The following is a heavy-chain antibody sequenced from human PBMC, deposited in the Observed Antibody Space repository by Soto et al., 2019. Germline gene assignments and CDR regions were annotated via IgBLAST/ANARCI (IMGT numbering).Heavy chain of an antibody. D-gene: IGHD1-26*01. V-gene: IGHV1-69*13. J-gene: IGHJ5*02. CDR3: ARDLRRIVRPIGQLYNWFDP. CDR1: GGGLSSYA. Sequence: SVKVSCKDSGGGLSSYAMRWVRQAPGQGLEWMGGIIPIFGTANYDQKFQGRVTITADESTSTAYMELSSLRSDDTAVYYCARDLRRIVRPIGQLYNWFDPWGQGTLVTVSS. CDR2: IIPIFGTA.